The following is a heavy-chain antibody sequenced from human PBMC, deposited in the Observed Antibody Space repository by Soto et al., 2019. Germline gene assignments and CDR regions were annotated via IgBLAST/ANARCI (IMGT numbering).Heavy chain of an antibody. J-gene: IGHJ4*02. CDR3: ARDGDGYN. CDR2: IKQDGSEK. CDR1: GFTFSSCW. V-gene: IGHV3-7*03. D-gene: IGHD5-12*01. Sequence: EVQLVESGGGLVQPGGSLRLSCAASGFTFSSCWMTWVRQAPGKGLEWVANIKQDGSEKYYVDSVKGRFTISRDNAKNSLYLQMNSLRAEDTAVYYCARDGDGYNWGQGTLVTVSS.